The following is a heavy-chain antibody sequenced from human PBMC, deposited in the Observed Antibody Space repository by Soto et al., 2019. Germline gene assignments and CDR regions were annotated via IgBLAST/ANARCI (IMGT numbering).Heavy chain of an antibody. CDR3: ARVKATLYRHYYFDY. CDR1: GDSVSSNSAG. V-gene: IGHV6-1*01. D-gene: IGHD5-12*01. J-gene: IGHJ4*02. CDR2: TYYRSKWYY. Sequence: PSQTLSLTCAITGDSVSSNSAGWSWVRQSPSRGLEWLGRTYYRSKWYYEYAVSVRGRITINPDTSKNQYSLQLNSVTPEDTAVYFCARVKATLYRHYYFDYWGQGTPVTVSS.